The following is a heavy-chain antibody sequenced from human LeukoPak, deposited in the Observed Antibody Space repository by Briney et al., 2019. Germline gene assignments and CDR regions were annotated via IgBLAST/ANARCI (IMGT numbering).Heavy chain of an antibody. D-gene: IGHD3-10*01. J-gene: IGHJ4*02. V-gene: IGHV3-23*01. Sequence: GGSLRLSCAAPGFTFSSYGMSWVRQAPGKGLEWVSAISGSGGSTYYADSVKGRFTISRDNSKNTLYLQMNGLRAEDTAVYYCATVHTYYYGSGSPEFDYWGQGTLVTVSS. CDR2: ISGSGGST. CDR3: ATVHTYYYGSGSPEFDY. CDR1: GFTFSSYG.